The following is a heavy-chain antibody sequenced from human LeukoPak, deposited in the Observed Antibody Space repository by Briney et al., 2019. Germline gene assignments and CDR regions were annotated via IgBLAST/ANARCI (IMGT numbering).Heavy chain of an antibody. V-gene: IGHV3-30*18. CDR3: AKSGGSGYELDY. CDR2: ISYDGSNK. Sequence: PGGSLRLSCAASGFTFSSYGMHWVRQAPGKGLEWVAVISYDGSNKYYADSVKGRFTISRDNSKNTLYLQVNSLRAEDTAVYYCAKSGGSGYELDYWGQGTLVTVSS. CDR1: GFTFSSYG. J-gene: IGHJ4*02. D-gene: IGHD5-12*01.